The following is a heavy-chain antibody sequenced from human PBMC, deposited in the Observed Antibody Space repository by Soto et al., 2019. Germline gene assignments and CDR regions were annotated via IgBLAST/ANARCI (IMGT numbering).Heavy chain of an antibody. J-gene: IGHJ6*02. Sequence: ASVKVSCKASGYTFTSYAMHWVRQAPGQRLEWMGWINAGNGNTKYSQKFQGRVTITRDTSASTAYMGLSSLRSEDTAVYYCASTVIAARSCYYYYCMDVWGQGTTVTVS. CDR2: INAGNGNT. CDR3: ASTVIAARSCYYYYCMDV. CDR1: GYTFTSYA. V-gene: IGHV1-3*01. D-gene: IGHD6-6*01.